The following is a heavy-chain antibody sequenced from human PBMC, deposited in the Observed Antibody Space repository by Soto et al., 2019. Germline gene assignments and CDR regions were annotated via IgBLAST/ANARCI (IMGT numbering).Heavy chain of an antibody. Sequence: QVQLQESGPGLVKPSQTLSLTCTVSGGSLSSGDYYWSWIRQPPGKGLEWIGYIYYSVNTYYNPSLKSRVSTSVDTSKNQLSLKLTSVTAADTAVYYCARGSGYDFWCGPTNALDIWGQGTMVTVSS. J-gene: IGHJ3*02. CDR2: IYYSVNT. D-gene: IGHD3-3*01. CDR3: ARGSGYDFWCGPTNALDI. CDR1: GGSLSSGDYY. V-gene: IGHV4-30-4*01.